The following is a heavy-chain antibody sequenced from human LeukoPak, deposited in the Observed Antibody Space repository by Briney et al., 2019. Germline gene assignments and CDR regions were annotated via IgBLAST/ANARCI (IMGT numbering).Heavy chain of an antibody. Sequence: SETLSLSCAVYGGSFSGYYWSWIRQPPGKGLEWIGEINHSGSTNYNPSLKSRVTISVDTSKNQFSLKLSSVTAADTAVYYCARQRWELDYWGQGTLVTVSS. CDR2: INHSGST. V-gene: IGHV4-34*01. J-gene: IGHJ4*02. D-gene: IGHD1-26*01. CDR3: ARQRWELDY. CDR1: GGSFSGYY.